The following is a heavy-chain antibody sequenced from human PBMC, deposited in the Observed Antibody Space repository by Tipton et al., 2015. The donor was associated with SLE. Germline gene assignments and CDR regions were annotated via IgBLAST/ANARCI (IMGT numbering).Heavy chain of an antibody. J-gene: IGHJ3*02. CDR1: GGSVSSGSYY. V-gene: IGHV4-61*01. Sequence: TLSLTCTVSGGSVSSGSYYWSWIRQPPGKGLEWIGYIYYSGSTNYNPSLKSRVTISIDTSKNQFSLKLSSVTAADTAVYYCARDRSSDWYRDAFDIWGQGTMVTVSS. CDR2: IYYSGST. D-gene: IGHD6-19*01. CDR3: ARDRSSDWYRDAFDI.